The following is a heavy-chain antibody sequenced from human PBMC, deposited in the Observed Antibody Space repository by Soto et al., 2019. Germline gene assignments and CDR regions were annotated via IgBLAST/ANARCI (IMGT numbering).Heavy chain of an antibody. Sequence: QVQLQESGPGLVKPSETLSLTCSVSGDSISSYYWSWIRQPPGKGLEWIGYIDHSGSTNYNPSLKSRVTISVDTSKNQFSLKLSSVTAADTAVYYCARTLWIPFDYWGQGTLVTVSS. CDR1: GDSISSYY. CDR3: ARTLWIPFDY. J-gene: IGHJ4*02. CDR2: IDHSGST. V-gene: IGHV4-59*12. D-gene: IGHD5-12*01.